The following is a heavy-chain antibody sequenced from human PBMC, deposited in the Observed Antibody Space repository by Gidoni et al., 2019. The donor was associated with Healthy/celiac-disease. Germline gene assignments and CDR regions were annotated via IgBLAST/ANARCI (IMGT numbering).Heavy chain of an antibody. CDR3: ARDHYRSGLPRRRFDY. J-gene: IGHJ4*02. D-gene: IGHD6-19*01. Sequence: QVQLVQSGSELKKPGASVKVSYKASGYTFTSYAMNWVRQAPGQGLEWLGWINTNTGNPTYAQGFTGRFVFSLDTSVSTAYLHISSLKAEDTAVYYCARDHYRSGLPRRRFDYWGQGTLVTVSS. V-gene: IGHV7-4-1*02. CDR1: GYTFTSYA. CDR2: INTNTGNP.